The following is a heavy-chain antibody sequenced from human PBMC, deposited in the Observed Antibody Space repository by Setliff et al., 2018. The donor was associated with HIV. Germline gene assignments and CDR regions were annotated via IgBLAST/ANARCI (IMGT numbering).Heavy chain of an antibody. J-gene: IGHJ2*01. V-gene: IGHV4-34*01. CDR2: INHSGST. D-gene: IGHD6-6*01. CDR1: GGSFSGYY. Sequence: PSETLSLTCAVYGGSFSGYYWSWIRQPPGKGLEWIGEINHSGSTNYNPSLKSRLTISGDTSRQQFPLKLTSVTAADTAVYYCARKEVIGPRRLYYYLDLWGRGTLVTVSS. CDR3: ARKEVIGPRRLYYYLDL.